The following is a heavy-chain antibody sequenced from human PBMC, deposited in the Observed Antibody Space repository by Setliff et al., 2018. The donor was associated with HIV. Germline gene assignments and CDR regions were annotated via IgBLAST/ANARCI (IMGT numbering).Heavy chain of an antibody. CDR3: ARLGYNYDSSGHGL. CDR2: INHSGST. D-gene: IGHD3-22*01. CDR1: GGSFSGHY. Sequence: SETLSLTCAVYGGSFSGHYWNWFRQPPGKGLEWIGEINHSGSTNYKSSLKSRATISADTSKRQFSLKLSSVTAADTAVYYCARLGYNYDSSGHGLWGQGTLVTVSS. V-gene: IGHV4-34*01. J-gene: IGHJ4*02.